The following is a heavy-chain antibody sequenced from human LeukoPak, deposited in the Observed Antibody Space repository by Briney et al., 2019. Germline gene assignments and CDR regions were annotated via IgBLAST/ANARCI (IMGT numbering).Heavy chain of an antibody. D-gene: IGHD3-22*01. Sequence: ASVKVSCKASGYTFTSYGISWVRQAPGQGLEWMGWISAYNGNTNYAQKLQGRVTMNTDTSTSTAYMELRSLRSDDTAVYYCASKGYYDSGGYPHDAFDIWGQGTMVTVSS. CDR2: ISAYNGNT. J-gene: IGHJ3*02. CDR3: ASKGYYDSGGYPHDAFDI. CDR1: GYTFTSYG. V-gene: IGHV1-18*01.